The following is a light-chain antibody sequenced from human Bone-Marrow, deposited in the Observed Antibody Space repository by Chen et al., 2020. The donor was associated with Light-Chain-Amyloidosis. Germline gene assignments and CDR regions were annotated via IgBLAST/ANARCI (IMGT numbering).Light chain of an antibody. CDR3: SSYTITNTLV. CDR2: EVT. V-gene: IGLV2-14*01. J-gene: IGLJ1*01. Sequence: QSALTQPASVSGSPGQSITISCTGTSSDVGGDNHVSCYQQHPAKAPKLMIYEVTHRPSWVPDRFSGSKSDNTASLTISGLQTEDEADYFCSSYTITNTLVFGSGTRVTVL. CDR1: SSDVGGDNH.